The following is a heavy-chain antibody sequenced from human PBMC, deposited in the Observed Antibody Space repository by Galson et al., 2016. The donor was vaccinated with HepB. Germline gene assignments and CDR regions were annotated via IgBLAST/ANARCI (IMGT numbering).Heavy chain of an antibody. D-gene: IGHD6-19*01. Sequence: SVKVSCKASGYTFTSYYMHWVRQAPGQGLEWMGLIDPSGGTSYAQKFQGRVTMTTDTSTATAYLEVTSLKSDDTAIYFCARGRIAVAGSEAYWGQGTLVTVSP. V-gene: IGHV1-46*01. J-gene: IGHJ4*02. CDR1: GYTFTSYY. CDR3: ARGRIAVAGSEAY. CDR2: IDPSGGT.